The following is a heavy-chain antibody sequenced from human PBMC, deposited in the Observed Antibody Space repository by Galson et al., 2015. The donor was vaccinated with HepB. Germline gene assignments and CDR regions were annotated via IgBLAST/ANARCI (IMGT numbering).Heavy chain of an antibody. Sequence: SLRLSCAASGFTFSSYWMSWVRQAPGKGLEWVANIKQDGSEKYYVDSVKGRFTISRDNAKNSLYLQMNSLRAEDTAVYYCAKDVRITIFGVVMHYGMDVWGQGTTVTVSS. CDR1: GFTFSSYW. V-gene: IGHV3-7*03. D-gene: IGHD3-3*01. J-gene: IGHJ6*02. CDR3: AKDVRITIFGVVMHYGMDV. CDR2: IKQDGSEK.